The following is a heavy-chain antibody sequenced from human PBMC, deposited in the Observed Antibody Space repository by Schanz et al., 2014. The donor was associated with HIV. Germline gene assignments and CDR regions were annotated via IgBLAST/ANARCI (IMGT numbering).Heavy chain of an antibody. D-gene: IGHD6-13*01. Sequence: EVQLLESGGGVVQPGGSLRLSCAASGFTFSTFAMNWVRQAPGKGLEWVSTISGGGGDRYYADSVKGRFAISRDNSKDTLYLQMNGLRAEDTAVYFCAKEKGSSWYFFDSWGQGTLVTVSS. V-gene: IGHV3-23*01. J-gene: IGHJ4*02. CDR1: GFTFSTFA. CDR3: AKEKGSSWYFFDS. CDR2: ISGGGGDR.